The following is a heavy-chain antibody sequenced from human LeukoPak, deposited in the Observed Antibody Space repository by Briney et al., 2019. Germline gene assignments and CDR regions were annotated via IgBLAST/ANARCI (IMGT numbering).Heavy chain of an antibody. CDR1: GFTFSSYG. CDR3: AKSSDFWSGYYTDDAFDI. CDR2: IRYDGSNK. J-gene: IGHJ3*02. Sequence: PGGSPRLSCAASGFTFSSYGMHWVRQAPGKGLEWVAFIRYDGSNKYYADSVKGRFTISRDNSKNTLYLQMNSLRAEDTAVYYCAKSSDFWSGYYTDDAFDIWGQGTMVTVSS. V-gene: IGHV3-30*02. D-gene: IGHD3-3*01.